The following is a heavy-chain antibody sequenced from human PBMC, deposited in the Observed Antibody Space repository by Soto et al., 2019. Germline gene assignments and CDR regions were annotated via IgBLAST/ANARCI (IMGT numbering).Heavy chain of an antibody. V-gene: IGHV1-69*13. J-gene: IGHJ6*02. CDR2: IIPIFGTA. CDR3: TRSSSCWYDAYYGMDA. CDR1: GGTCSSYA. Sequence: SVKVSSKAAGGTCSSYAMSWVRQAPGQGGEWMGGIIPIFGTAIHEQNFQPRVTTPADDSTSTAYIELSSLRSEDTAVYYCTRSSSCWYDAYYGMDAWGQGTTVTVSS. D-gene: IGHD6-13*01.